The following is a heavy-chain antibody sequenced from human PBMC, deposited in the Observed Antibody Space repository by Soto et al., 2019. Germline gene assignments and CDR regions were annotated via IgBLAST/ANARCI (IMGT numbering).Heavy chain of an antibody. CDR3: AKAKYSSSWYSYGMDV. V-gene: IGHV4-4*02. CDR2: IYHSGST. D-gene: IGHD6-13*01. Sequence: PSXTLSLTCAVSGGSISSSNWWSWVRQPPWKGLEWIGEIYHSGSTNYNPSLKSRVTISVDKSKNQFSLKLSSVTAADTAVYYCAKAKYSSSWYSYGMDVWGQGTTVTVSS. CDR1: GGSISSSNW. J-gene: IGHJ6*02.